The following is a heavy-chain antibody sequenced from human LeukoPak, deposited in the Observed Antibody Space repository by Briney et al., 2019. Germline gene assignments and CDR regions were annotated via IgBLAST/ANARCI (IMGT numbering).Heavy chain of an antibody. CDR2: INHSGST. D-gene: IGHD2-2*02. CDR1: GGSFSGYY. Sequence: SETLSLTCAVYGGSFSGYYWSWIRQPPGKGLEWIGEINHSGSTNYNPSPKSRVPISVDTSKTQFSLKLSSVTAADTAVYYCATVGIVVVPAAIATEGYYYYGMDVWGQGTTVTVSS. J-gene: IGHJ6*02. V-gene: IGHV4-34*01. CDR3: ATVGIVVVPAAIATEGYYYYGMDV.